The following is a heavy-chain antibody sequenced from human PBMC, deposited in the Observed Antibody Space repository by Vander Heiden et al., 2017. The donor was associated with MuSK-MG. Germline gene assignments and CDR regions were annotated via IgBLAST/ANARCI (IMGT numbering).Heavy chain of an antibody. CDR3: ARHATTVSRGPDAFDI. V-gene: IGHV4-39*01. CDR1: GGSISRSSYY. Sequence: QLQLQESGPGLVKPSETLSLTCTVSGGSISRSSYYWGWIRQPPGKGLEWIGSIYYSGSTYYNPSLKSRVTISVDTSKNQFSLKLSSVTAADTAVYYCARHATTVSRGPDAFDIWGQGTMVTVSS. CDR2: IYYSGST. J-gene: IGHJ3*02. D-gene: IGHD4-17*01.